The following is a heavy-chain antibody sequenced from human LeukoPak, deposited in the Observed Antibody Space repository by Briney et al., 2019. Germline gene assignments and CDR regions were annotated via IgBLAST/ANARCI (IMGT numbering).Heavy chain of an antibody. D-gene: IGHD6-19*01. V-gene: IGHV3-74*01. Sequence: GGSLRLSCAASGFTFSRYWMHWVRQAPGKGLLWVSRINSDGSTTSHADSVKGQFTISRDNAKNTLYLQMNSLRAEDTAVYYCAKGGTVAANHSDYWGQGILVTVSS. CDR1: GFTFSRYW. CDR2: INSDGSTT. J-gene: IGHJ4*02. CDR3: AKGGTVAANHSDY.